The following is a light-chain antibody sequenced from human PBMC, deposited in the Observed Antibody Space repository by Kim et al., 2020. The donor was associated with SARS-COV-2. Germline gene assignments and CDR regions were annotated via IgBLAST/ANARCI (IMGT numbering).Light chain of an antibody. J-gene: IGLJ1*01. V-gene: IGLV3-19*01. CDR1: SRRSYY. CDR2: GKN. CDR3: NSRDSSGNHLEYV. Sequence: GQTVRITCQGDSRRSYYASWYQQKPGQAPVLVIYGKNNRPSGIPDRFSGSSSGNTASLTITGAQAEDEADYYCNSRDSSGNHLEYVFGTGTKVTVL.